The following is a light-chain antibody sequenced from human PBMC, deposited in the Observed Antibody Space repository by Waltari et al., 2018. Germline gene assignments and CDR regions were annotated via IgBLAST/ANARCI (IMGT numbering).Light chain of an antibody. J-gene: IGKJ4*01. CDR3: QQRSNWPT. Sequence: EIVLTQSPVTLSLSPGERATLSCRASQSVSSYFAWYQQKPGQAPRLLIYDASNRATGVPARFSGSGSGTDFTLTISSLEPEDFAVYYCQQRSNWPTFGGGTKVEIK. V-gene: IGKV3-11*01. CDR2: DAS. CDR1: QSVSSY.